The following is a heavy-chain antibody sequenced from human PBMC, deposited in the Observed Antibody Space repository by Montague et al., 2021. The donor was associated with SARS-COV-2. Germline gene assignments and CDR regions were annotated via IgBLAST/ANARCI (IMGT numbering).Heavy chain of an antibody. CDR2: IYWDDDK. CDR1: GFSLTTSGVG. CDR3: ARTYIAAAGFDY. J-gene: IGHJ4*02. D-gene: IGHD6-13*01. V-gene: IGHV2-5*02. Sequence: PALVKPTQTLTLTCTFSGFSLTTSGVGVGWIRQPPGKALEWLALIYWDDDKRYSPSLKSRLTITKDTSKNQVVLTMTNMDPVDTATYYCARTYIAAAGFDYWGQGTLVTVSS.